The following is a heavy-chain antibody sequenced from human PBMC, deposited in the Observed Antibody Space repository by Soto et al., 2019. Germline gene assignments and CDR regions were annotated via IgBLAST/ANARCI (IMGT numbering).Heavy chain of an antibody. CDR2: ISSNSAYI. Sequence: PGGSLRLSCAASGFSFSSYSMNWVGQGPGQGLEWVSTISSNSAYIYYTDALRFLFTISRDNAKNSPHLQMNSLRAEEKPVYYCTRAASRDSSARGRFDPWGPGTLVTVSS. J-gene: IGHJ5*02. CDR1: GFSFSSYS. D-gene: IGHD6-13*01. V-gene: IGHV3-21*01. CDR3: TRAASRDSSARGRFDP.